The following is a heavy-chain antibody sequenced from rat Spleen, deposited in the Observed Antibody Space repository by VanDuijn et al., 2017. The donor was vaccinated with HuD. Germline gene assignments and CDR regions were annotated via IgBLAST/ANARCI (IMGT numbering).Heavy chain of an antibody. Sequence: EVQLVESGGGLVQPGRSLKLSCAASGFTFSNYGMHWIRQAPTKGLEWVASISPSGVSTYYRDSVKGRFTISRDNAKSTLYLQMNSLRSEDTATYYCTRDSDIPTYFFDYWGQGVMVTVSS. CDR2: ISPSGVST. V-gene: IGHV5-19*01. D-gene: IGHD2-1*01. CDR3: TRDSDIPTYFFDY. CDR1: GFTFSNYG. J-gene: IGHJ2*01.